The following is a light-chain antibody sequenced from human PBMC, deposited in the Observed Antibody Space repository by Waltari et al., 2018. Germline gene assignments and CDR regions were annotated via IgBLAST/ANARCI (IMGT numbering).Light chain of an antibody. J-gene: IGKJ4*01. CDR3: QQYNNWPRT. Sequence: EIVMTQSPATLSVSPGERATLSCRASQSVSGNLAWYQQQPGQAPRLLIYGASTRDTGIPARFSGRGSGTEFTLTISSLQSEDFAVYYCQQYNNWPRTFGGGTKVEIK. CDR1: QSVSGN. CDR2: GAS. V-gene: IGKV3-15*01.